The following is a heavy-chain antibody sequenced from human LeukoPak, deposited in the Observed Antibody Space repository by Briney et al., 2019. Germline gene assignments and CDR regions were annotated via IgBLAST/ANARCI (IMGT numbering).Heavy chain of an antibody. J-gene: IGHJ5*02. D-gene: IGHD3-22*01. CDR3: AKDLSMIVVVPFDP. V-gene: IGHV3-30*18. CDR1: GFTFSSYG. Sequence: GGSLRLSCAASGFTFSSYGMHWVRQAPGKGLEWVAVMSYDGSNKYYADSVKGRFTISRDNSKNTLYLQMNSLRAEDTAVYYCAKDLSMIVVVPFDPWGQGTLVTVSS. CDR2: MSYDGSNK.